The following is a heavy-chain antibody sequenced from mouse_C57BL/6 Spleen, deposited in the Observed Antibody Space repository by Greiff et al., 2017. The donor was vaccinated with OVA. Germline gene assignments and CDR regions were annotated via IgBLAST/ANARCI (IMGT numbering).Heavy chain of an antibody. D-gene: IGHD2-5*01. CDR1: GYSITSGYD. V-gene: IGHV3-1*01. J-gene: IGHJ2*01. Sequence: EVQLQESGPGMVKPSQSLSLTCTVTGYSITSGYDWHWIRHFPGNKLEWMGYISYSGSTNYNPSLKSRISITHDTSKNHFFLKLNSVTTEDTATYYCARAFYSNYVPYFDYWGQGTTLTVSS. CDR2: ISYSGST. CDR3: ARAFYSNYVPYFDY.